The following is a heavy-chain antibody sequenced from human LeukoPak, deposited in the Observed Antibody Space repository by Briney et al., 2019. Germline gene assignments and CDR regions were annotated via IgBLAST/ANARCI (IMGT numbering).Heavy chain of an antibody. Sequence: ASVKVSCKASGGTFSSYAISWVRQAPGQGLEWMGGIIPIFGTANYAQKFQGRVTITADESTSTAYMELSSLRSEDTAVYYCARGSQGYGSGSYRLGYWGQGTLVTVSS. CDR1: GGTFSSYA. J-gene: IGHJ4*02. D-gene: IGHD3-10*01. CDR2: IIPIFGTA. V-gene: IGHV1-69*13. CDR3: ARGSQGYGSGSYRLGY.